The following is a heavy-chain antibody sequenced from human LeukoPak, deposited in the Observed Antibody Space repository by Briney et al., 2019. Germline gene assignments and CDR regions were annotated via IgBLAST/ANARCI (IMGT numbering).Heavy chain of an antibody. CDR1: GGSFSGYY. D-gene: IGHD3-10*01. CDR2: INHSGST. Sequence: SETLSLTCVVYGGSFSGYYWSWIRQPPGKGLEWIGEINHSGSTNYNPSLKSRVTISVDTSKNQFSLKLSSVTAADTAVYYCAGYTYYYGSGSSLDAFDIWGQGTMVTVSS. CDR3: AGYTYYYGSGSSLDAFDI. J-gene: IGHJ3*02. V-gene: IGHV4-34*01.